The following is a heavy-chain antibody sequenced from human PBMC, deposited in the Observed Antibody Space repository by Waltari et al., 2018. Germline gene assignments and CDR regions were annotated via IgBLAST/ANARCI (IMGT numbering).Heavy chain of an antibody. CDR3: ARDSKDLRDSATFDY. V-gene: IGHV3-21*03. CDR1: GFTFSSYS. D-gene: IGHD3-10*01. Sequence: EVQLVESGGGLVKPGGSLRLSCAASGFTFSSYSMNWVRQAPGKGLEWVSSISSSSSYIYYADSVKGRFTISRDNAKNSLYLQMNSLRAEDTAVYYCARDSKDLRDSATFDYWGQGTLVTVSS. J-gene: IGHJ4*02. CDR2: ISSSSSYI.